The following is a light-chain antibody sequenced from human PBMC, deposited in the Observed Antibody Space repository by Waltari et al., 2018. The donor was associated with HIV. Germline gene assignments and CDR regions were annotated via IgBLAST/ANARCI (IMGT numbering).Light chain of an antibody. J-gene: IGKJ5*01. CDR3: QQYNKGPLGIT. Sequence: EIVMTQSPATLSVSPGGRATLFCRASQSVCSNLAWYQQKPGQGPRLLIYGATTRATGFPARFGGSGSGTEFTLTISSLQSEDFGVYYCQQYNKGPLGITFGQGTRLEI. CDR1: QSVCSN. V-gene: IGKV3-15*01. CDR2: GAT.